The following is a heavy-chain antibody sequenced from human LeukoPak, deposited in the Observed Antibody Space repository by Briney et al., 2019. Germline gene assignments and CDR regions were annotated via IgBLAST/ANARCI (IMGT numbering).Heavy chain of an antibody. CDR3: AREPPRKDAFDI. V-gene: IGHV4-61*02. CDR2: IYTSGST. J-gene: IGHJ3*02. Sequence: SETLSLTCTVSGGSISSGSYYWSWIRQPAGTGLEWIGRIYTSGSTNYNPSLKSRVTISVDTSKNQFSLKLSSVTAADTAVYYCAREPPRKDAFDIWGQGTMVTVSS. CDR1: GGSISSGSYY.